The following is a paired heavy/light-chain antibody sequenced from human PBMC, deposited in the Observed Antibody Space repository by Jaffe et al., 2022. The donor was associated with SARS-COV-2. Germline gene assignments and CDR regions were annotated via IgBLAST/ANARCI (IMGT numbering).Heavy chain of an antibody. D-gene: IGHD2-2*01. J-gene: IGHJ5*02. Sequence: QITLKESGPTLVKPTQTLTLTCTFSGFSLSDSRVSVGWIRQPPGKALEWLALIYWDDDKRYSPSLESRLTITKDTSKNQVVLTLADMDPADTATYYCARQHSTTWYNWFDPWGQGTLVTVSS. CDR3: ARQHSTTWYNWFDP. CDR1: GFSLSDSRVS. CDR2: IYWDDDK. V-gene: IGHV2-5*02.
Light chain of an antibody. CDR1: SSDVGGYNY. Sequence: QSALTQPPSASGSPGQSVTISCTGTSSDVGGYNYVSWYQQHPGKAPKLMIYEVNQRPSGVPDRFSGSKSGNTASLTVSGLQAEDEADYYCSSYVDTNNLVFGGGTKLTVL. CDR3: SSYVDTNNLV. CDR2: EVN. V-gene: IGLV2-8*01. J-gene: IGLJ3*02.